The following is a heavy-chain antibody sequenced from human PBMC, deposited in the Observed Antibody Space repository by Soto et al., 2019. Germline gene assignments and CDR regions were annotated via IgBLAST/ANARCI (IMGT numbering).Heavy chain of an antibody. D-gene: IGHD3-3*01. V-gene: IGHV3-7*01. CDR3: ARDGVTIFGVVIVDWYFDL. J-gene: IGHJ2*01. CDR2: IKQDGSEK. Sequence: EVQLVESGGGLVQPGGSLRLSCAASGFTFSSYWMSWVRQAPGKGLEWVANIKQDGSEKYYVDSVKGRFTISRDNAKNSLYLQMNRLRAEDTAVYYCARDGVTIFGVVIVDWYFDLWGRGTLVTVSS. CDR1: GFTFSSYW.